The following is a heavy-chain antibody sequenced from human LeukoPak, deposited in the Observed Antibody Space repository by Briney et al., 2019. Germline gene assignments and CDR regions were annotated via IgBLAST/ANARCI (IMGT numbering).Heavy chain of an antibody. D-gene: IGHD5-24*01. CDR3: ARHQDGYGDYFDF. Sequence: PSETLSLTCTVSGGSISSSSYYWGWIRQPPGKGLEWIGSIYYSGSTYYNPSLKSRVTISVDTSKNQFSLKVSSVTAPDTAIYYCARHQDGYGDYFDFWGQGILVTVSS. CDR1: GGSISSSSYY. J-gene: IGHJ4*02. CDR2: IYYSGST. V-gene: IGHV4-39*01.